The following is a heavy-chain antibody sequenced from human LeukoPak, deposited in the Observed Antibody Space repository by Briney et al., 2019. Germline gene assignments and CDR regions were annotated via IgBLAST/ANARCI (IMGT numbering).Heavy chain of an antibody. V-gene: IGHV3-23*01. CDR2: ISGSGGST. D-gene: IGHD6-19*01. CDR1: GFTFSSYA. CDR3: AKDWAIAVAGFDY. J-gene: IGHJ4*02. Sequence: VGSLRLSCAASGFTFSSYAMSWVRQAPGKGLEWVSAISGSGGSTYYADSVKGRFTISRDNSKNTLYLQMNSLGAEDTAIYYCAKDWAIAVAGFDYWGQGTLVTVSS.